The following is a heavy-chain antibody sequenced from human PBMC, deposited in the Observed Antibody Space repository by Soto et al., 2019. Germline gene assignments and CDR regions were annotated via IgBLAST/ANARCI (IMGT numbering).Heavy chain of an antibody. Sequence: CARQAPGKGLDWVGRIKSEADGGTTDYAAPVKGRFTISRDDSPKKLYLQMNSLKTEDTGVYYCTTGSWPTHWGQGTLVTV. CDR2: IKSEADGGTT. CDR3: TTGSWPTH. J-gene: IGHJ4*02. V-gene: IGHV3-15*01.